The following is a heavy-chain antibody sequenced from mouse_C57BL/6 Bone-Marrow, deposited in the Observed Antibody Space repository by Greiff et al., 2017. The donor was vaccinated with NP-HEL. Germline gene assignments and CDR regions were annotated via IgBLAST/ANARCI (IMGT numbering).Heavy chain of an antibody. D-gene: IGHD4-1*01. CDR1: GYSITSGYY. Sequence: ESGPGLVKPSQSLSLTCSVTGYSITSGYYWNWIRQFPGNKLEWMGYISYDGSNNYNPSLKNRISITRDTSKNQVFLKLNSVTTEDTATYYCARDRNWDYFDYWGQGTTLTVSS. CDR3: ARDRNWDYFDY. CDR2: ISYDGSN. J-gene: IGHJ2*01. V-gene: IGHV3-6*01.